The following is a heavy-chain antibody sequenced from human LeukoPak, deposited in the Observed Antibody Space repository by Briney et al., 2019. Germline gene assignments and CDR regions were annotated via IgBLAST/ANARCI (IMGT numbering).Heavy chain of an antibody. D-gene: IGHD3-22*01. Sequence: SETLSLTCTVSGGSISSSSYYWGWIRQPPGKGLEWLGSIYYSGSTYYNPSLKSRVTISVDTSKNQFSMKLSSVTAADTAVYYCARDGIYDSSGYYYLFDYWGQGTLVTVSS. J-gene: IGHJ4*02. CDR2: IYYSGST. V-gene: IGHV4-39*07. CDR3: ARDGIYDSSGYYYLFDY. CDR1: GGSISSSSYY.